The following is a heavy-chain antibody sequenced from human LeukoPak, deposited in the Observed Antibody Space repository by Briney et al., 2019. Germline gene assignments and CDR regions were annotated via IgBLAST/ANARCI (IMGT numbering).Heavy chain of an antibody. Sequence: SETLSLTCTVSGGSISSSSYYWGWIRQPPGKGLEWIGSIYYSGSTYYNPSLKSRVTISVDTSKNQFSLKLSSVTAADTAVYYCARARPLEWELHGPYYYYYGMDVWGQGTTVTVSS. CDR2: IYYSGST. CDR1: GGSISSSSYY. CDR3: ARARPLEWELHGPYYYYYGMDV. V-gene: IGHV4-39*01. J-gene: IGHJ6*02. D-gene: IGHD1-26*01.